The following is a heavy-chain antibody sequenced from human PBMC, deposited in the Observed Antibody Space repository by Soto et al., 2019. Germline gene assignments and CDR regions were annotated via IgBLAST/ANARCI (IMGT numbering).Heavy chain of an antibody. V-gene: IGHV1-8*01. CDR2: MNPNNGRT. CDR1: GYTFTDYD. J-gene: IGHJ5*02. CDR3: ARDRDIAVTDTSNWFDP. Sequence: QVQLVQSGAEVKKPGASVKVSCRASGYTFTDYDINWVRRATGQGLEWMGWMNPNNGRTGYAQKFQGRVTMTRNTSXSXASMELRSLRSEDTAVYYCARDRDIAVTDTSNWFDPWGQGTLVTVSS. D-gene: IGHD6-19*01.